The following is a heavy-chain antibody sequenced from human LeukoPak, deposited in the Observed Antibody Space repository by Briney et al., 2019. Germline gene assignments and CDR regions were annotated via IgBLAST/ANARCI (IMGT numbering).Heavy chain of an antibody. Sequence: PSETLSLTCTVSGDSISSYCWSWIRQPAGKGLEWIGRIYNGGIITYNPSLKSRVTMSIDTSNNQFSLRLRFVTAADTAVYYCARDSGTTGEVKFDPWGQGTLVTVSS. V-gene: IGHV4-4*07. CDR1: GDSISSYC. J-gene: IGHJ5*02. D-gene: IGHD3-10*01. CDR3: ARDSGTTGEVKFDP. CDR2: IYNGGII.